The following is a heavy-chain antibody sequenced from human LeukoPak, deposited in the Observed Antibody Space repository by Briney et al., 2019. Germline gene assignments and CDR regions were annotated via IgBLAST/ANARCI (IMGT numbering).Heavy chain of an antibody. CDR1: GGSISSGGYY. D-gene: IGHD3-10*01. CDR3: ARARLLWFGEYYFDY. CDR2: IYYSGST. J-gene: IGHJ4*02. Sequence: SETLSLTCAVSGGSISSGGYYWSWIRQPPGKGLEWIGYIYYSGSTNYNPSLKSRVTISVDTSKNQFSLKLSSVTAADTAVYYCARARLLWFGEYYFDYWGQGTLVTVSS. V-gene: IGHV4-61*08.